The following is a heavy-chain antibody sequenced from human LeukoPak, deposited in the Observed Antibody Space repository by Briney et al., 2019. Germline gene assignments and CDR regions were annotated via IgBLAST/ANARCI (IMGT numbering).Heavy chain of an antibody. V-gene: IGHV1-18*01. CDR1: GHNVPSYG. D-gene: IGHD2-2*01. CDR2: IRPHTGET. CDR3: ARDRGGKGSAIFY. J-gene: IGHJ4*02. Sequence: ASVKLSSKASGHNVPSYGINWVRQAPGQGLEWMGWIRPHTGETNSAQRFQDRVTMTTDTSTTTAYMELRSLRFDDTAVYYCARDRGGKGSAIFYWGQGSLVTVSS.